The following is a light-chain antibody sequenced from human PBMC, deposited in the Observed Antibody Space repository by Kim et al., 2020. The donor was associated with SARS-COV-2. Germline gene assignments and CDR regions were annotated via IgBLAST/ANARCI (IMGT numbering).Light chain of an antibody. CDR3: QQFHILPWT. CDR1: QSFSSNY. CDR2: GAS. Sequence: ELSQSPATLSLSPGDRATPSCRASQSFSSNYLAWYQQRPGQAPSLLIYGASKRATGIPDRFSGSGSGTDFTLTISSLEPEDFVVYFCQQFHILPWTFGRGTKVDIK. J-gene: IGKJ1*01. V-gene: IGKV3-20*01.